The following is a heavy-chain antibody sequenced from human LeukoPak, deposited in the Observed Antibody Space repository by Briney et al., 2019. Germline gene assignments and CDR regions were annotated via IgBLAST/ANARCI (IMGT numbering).Heavy chain of an antibody. CDR1: GFTFSSYG. V-gene: IGHV3-30*02. D-gene: IGHD6-19*01. CDR3: AKDLSSDIAVAGVFDY. Sequence: GGSLRLSCAASGFTFSSYGMHWVRQAPGKGLEWAAFIRYDGSNKYYADSVKGRFTISRDNSKNTLYLQMNSLRAEDTAVYYCAKDLSSDIAVAGVFDYWGQGTLVTVSS. J-gene: IGHJ4*02. CDR2: IRYDGSNK.